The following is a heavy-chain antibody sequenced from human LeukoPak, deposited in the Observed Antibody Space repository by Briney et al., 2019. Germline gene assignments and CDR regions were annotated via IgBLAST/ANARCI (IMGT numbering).Heavy chain of an antibody. J-gene: IGHJ4*02. CDR3: ARGLGSNFDY. CDR2: IYYSGST. CDR1: GGSISSYY. Sequence: PSEILSLTCTVSGGSISSYYWSWIRQPPGKGLEWIGYIYYSGSTNYNPSLKSRVTISVDTSKNQFSLKLSSVTAADTAVYYCARGLGSNFDYWGQGTLVTVSS. D-gene: IGHD7-27*01. V-gene: IGHV4-59*01.